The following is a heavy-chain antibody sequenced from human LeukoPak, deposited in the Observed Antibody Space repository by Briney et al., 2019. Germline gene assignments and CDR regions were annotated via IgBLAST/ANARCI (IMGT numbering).Heavy chain of an antibody. CDR2: IYPGDSDT. CDR1: GYSFTTYW. Sequence: GESLKISCKGSGYSFTTYWIGWVRQMPGKGLEWMAIIYPGDSDTRYSPSFQGQVTISADKSISTAYLQWSSLKASDTAMYYCARRVAVAGTYYFDYWGQGTLVTVSS. CDR3: ARRVAVAGTYYFDY. D-gene: IGHD6-19*01. V-gene: IGHV5-51*01. J-gene: IGHJ4*02.